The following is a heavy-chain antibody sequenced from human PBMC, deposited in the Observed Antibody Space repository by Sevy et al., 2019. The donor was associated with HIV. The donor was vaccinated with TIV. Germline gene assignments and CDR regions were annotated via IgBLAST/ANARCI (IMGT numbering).Heavy chain of an antibody. J-gene: IGHJ6*02. D-gene: IGHD3-22*01. Sequence: LKISCAASAFTFSSYGMHWVRQAPGKGLEWVAVISYDGSNKYYADSVKGRFTISRDNSKNTLYLQMNSLRAEDTAVYYCANSFYDSSSYFLTYKYYGMDVWGQGTTVTVSS. CDR3: ANSFYDSSSYFLTYKYYGMDV. CDR1: AFTFSSYG. CDR2: ISYDGSNK. V-gene: IGHV3-30*18.